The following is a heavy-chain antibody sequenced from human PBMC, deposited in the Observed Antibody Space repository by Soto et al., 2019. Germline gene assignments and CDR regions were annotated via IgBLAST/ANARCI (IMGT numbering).Heavy chain of an antibody. J-gene: IGHJ4*02. CDR3: TTAGPYSSGWYYFDY. V-gene: IGHV3-15*07. D-gene: IGHD6-19*01. CDR1: GFTFSNAW. Sequence: GGSLRLSCAASGFTFSNAWMNWVRQAPGKGLEWVGRIKSKTDGGTTDYAAPVKGRFTISRDDSKNTLYLQMNSLKTEDTAVYYCTTAGPYSSGWYYFDYWGQGTLVTVSS. CDR2: IKSKTDGGTT.